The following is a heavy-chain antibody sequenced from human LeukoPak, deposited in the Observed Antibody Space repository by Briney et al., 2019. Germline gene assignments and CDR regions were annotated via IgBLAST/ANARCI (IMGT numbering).Heavy chain of an antibody. D-gene: IGHD2-2*01. CDR1: GGSISSGDYY. V-gene: IGHV4-30-4*01. J-gene: IGHJ4*02. CDR2: IYYSGST. CDR3: ARDPLVPAALNDY. Sequence: PSETLSLTCTVSGGSISSGDYYWSWIRQPPGKGLEWIGYIYYSGSTYYNPSLKSRVTISVDTSKNQFSLKLSSVTAADTAVYYCARDPLVPAALNDYWGQGTLVTVSS.